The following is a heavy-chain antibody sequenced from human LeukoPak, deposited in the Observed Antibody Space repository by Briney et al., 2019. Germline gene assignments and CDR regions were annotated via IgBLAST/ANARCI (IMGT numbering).Heavy chain of an antibody. D-gene: IGHD4-11*01. V-gene: IGHV4-34*01. J-gene: IGHJ4*02. CDR2: INHSGST. CDR1: GGSFSGYY. Sequence: SETLSLTCAVYGGSFSGYYWSWIRQPPGKGLEWIGEINHSGSTYYNPSLKSRVTISVDTSKNQFSLKLGSVTAADTAVYYCARGTVTTMAYYFDYWGQGTLVTVSS. CDR3: ARGTVTTMAYYFDY.